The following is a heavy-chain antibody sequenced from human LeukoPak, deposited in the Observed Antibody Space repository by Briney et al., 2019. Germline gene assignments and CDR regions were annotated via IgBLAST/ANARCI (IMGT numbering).Heavy chain of an antibody. CDR3: ARDRRGYGSKANWFDP. D-gene: IGHD3-10*01. J-gene: IGHJ5*02. CDR2: IYTSGST. Sequence: SETLSLTCTVSGGSISSYYWSWIRQPVGKGLEWIGRIYTSGSTNYNPSLKSRVTMSVDTSKNQFSLKLSSVTAADTAVYYCARDRRGYGSKANWFDPWGQGTLVTVSS. V-gene: IGHV4-4*07. CDR1: GGSISSYY.